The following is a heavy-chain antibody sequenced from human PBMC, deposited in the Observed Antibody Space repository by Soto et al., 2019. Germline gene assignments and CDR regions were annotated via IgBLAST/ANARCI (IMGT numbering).Heavy chain of an antibody. CDR3: ARGMGRYFDI. Sequence: SETLSLTCAISGDSIGNFYWSWIRQPAGKGLESLGRLSASGRTNYSPSLQSRVTMSLDRSKNRFSLRLTSVSAADTAVYFCARGMGRYFDIWGRGTLVTVS. CDR2: LSASGRT. V-gene: IGHV4-4*07. J-gene: IGHJ2*01. CDR1: GDSIGNFY. D-gene: IGHD2-8*01.